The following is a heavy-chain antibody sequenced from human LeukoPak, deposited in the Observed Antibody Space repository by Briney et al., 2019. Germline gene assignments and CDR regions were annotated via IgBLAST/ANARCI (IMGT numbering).Heavy chain of an antibody. CDR2: ISSGSDTI. CDR3: ARPYCASTSCPTFEY. V-gene: IGHV3-48*01. Sequence: GGSLRLSCAASGFAISSYNMNWVRQAPGKGLEWVSYISSGSDTIFYADSVKGRFTISRDNAKNSLYLQMNSLRAKDTAVYYCARPYCASTSCPTFEYWGQGTLVTVSS. D-gene: IGHD2-2*01. J-gene: IGHJ4*02. CDR1: GFAISSYN.